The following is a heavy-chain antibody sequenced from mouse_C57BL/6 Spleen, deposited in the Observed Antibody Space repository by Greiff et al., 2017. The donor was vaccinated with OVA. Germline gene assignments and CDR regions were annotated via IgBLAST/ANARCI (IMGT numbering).Heavy chain of an antibody. CDR3: AREGLNYYGSSSYYAMDY. J-gene: IGHJ4*01. CDR1: GYTFTDHT. V-gene: IGHV1-78*01. Sequence: QVQLQQSDAELVKPGASVKISCKVSGYTFTDHTIHWMKQRPEQGLEWIGYIYPRDGSTKYNEKFKGKATLTADKSSSTAYMQLNSLTSEDSAVYFCAREGLNYYGSSSYYAMDYWGQGTSVTVSS. D-gene: IGHD1-1*01. CDR2: IYPRDGST.